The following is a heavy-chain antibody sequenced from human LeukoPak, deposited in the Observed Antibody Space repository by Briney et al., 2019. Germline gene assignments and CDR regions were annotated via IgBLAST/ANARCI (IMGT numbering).Heavy chain of an antibody. D-gene: IGHD1-26*01. J-gene: IGHJ6*02. CDR3: ATEVGNYYYYGMDV. V-gene: IGHV3-11*01. CDR1: GFTFSDYY. Sequence: PGGSLRLSRAASGFTFSDYYMSWIRQAPGKGLEWVSYISSSGSTIYYADSVKGRFTISRDNAKNSLYLQMTSLRAEDTAVYYCATEVGNYYYYGMDVWGQGTTVTVSS. CDR2: ISSSGSTI.